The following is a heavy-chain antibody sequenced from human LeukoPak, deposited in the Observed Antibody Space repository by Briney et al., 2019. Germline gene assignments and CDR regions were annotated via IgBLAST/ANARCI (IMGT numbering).Heavy chain of an antibody. CDR1: GYTFTTYG. CDR2: ISAYNGNA. J-gene: IGHJ4*02. D-gene: IGHD2-21*02. V-gene: IGHV1-18*01. Sequence: ASVKVSCKASGYTFTTYGISWVRQAPGQGLEWMGWISAYNGNANYAQKIQGRVTMTTDTSTSTAYMELRGLRSDDTALYYCAREHIVVVTATPAFDYWGQGTLVTVSS. CDR3: AREHIVVVTATPAFDY.